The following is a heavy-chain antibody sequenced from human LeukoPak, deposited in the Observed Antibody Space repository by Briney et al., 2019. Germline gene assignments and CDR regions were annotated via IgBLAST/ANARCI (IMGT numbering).Heavy chain of an antibody. Sequence: ASVKVSCKASGHTSTGQYIHWVRQAPGQGLEWMGWISAYNGNTNYAQKLQGRVTMTTDTSTSTAYMELRSLRSDDTAVYYCARDQTYYDSSGYYPYYIDYWGQGTLVPVSS. CDR2: ISAYNGNT. CDR3: ARDQTYYDSSGYYPYYIDY. J-gene: IGHJ4*02. V-gene: IGHV1-18*01. D-gene: IGHD3-22*01. CDR1: GHTSTGQY.